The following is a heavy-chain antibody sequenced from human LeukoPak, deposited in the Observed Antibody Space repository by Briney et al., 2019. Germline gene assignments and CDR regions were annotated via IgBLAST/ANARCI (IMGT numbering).Heavy chain of an antibody. CDR3: TRQGIEVLPAAPYFYYYGLDV. D-gene: IGHD2-2*01. V-gene: IGHV4-31*03. J-gene: IGHJ6*02. CDR2: IYYSGST. CDR1: GGSISSGGYY. Sequence: SQTLSLTCTVSGGSISSGGYYWSWIRQHPGKGLEWIGYIYYSGSTYYNPSLKSRVTISIDTSKNQFSLRLTSVTAADTAVYYCTRQGIEVLPAAPYFYYYGLDVWGQGTTVTVSS.